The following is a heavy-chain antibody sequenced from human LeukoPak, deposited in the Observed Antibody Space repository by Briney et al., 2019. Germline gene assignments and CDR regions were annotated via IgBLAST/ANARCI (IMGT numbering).Heavy chain of an antibody. Sequence: ASVKVSCKASGYTFTGYYMHWVRQAPGQGLEWMGWINPNSGGTDYAQKFQGRVTLTWDTSMSTVCMELSRLRSDDTAVYYCAMQENSLFDYWGQGTLVTVSS. CDR1: GYTFTGYY. CDR3: AMQENSLFDY. J-gene: IGHJ4*02. V-gene: IGHV1-2*02. D-gene: IGHD1-7*01. CDR2: INPNSGGT.